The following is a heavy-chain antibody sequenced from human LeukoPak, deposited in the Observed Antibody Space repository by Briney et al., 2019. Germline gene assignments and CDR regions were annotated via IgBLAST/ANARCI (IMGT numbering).Heavy chain of an antibody. D-gene: IGHD2-2*01. V-gene: IGHV1-69*01. CDR2: IIPIFGTA. Sequence: SVKVSCKASGGTFSSYAISWVRQAPGQGLEWMGGIIPIFGTANYAQKFQGRVTITADESTSTAYMELSSLRSEDTAVYYCWVVVPAANPSVGYWGQGTLVTVSS. J-gene: IGHJ4*02. CDR1: GGTFSSYA. CDR3: WVVVPAANPSVGY.